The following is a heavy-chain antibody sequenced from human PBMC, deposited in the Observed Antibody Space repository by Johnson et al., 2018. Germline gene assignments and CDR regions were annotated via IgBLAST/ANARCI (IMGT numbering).Heavy chain of an antibody. D-gene: IGHD7-27*01. J-gene: IGHJ3*02. CDR2: IIPVFGAA. V-gene: IGHV1-69*12. CDR1: GGTFSSYA. CDR3: ARLPLPGDKDLASDI. Sequence: QVQLVQSGAEVKTPGSSVKVSCKASGGTFSSYAFSWVRQAPGQGLEWLGGIIPVFGAANYAQKFRGRITITADESTSTAYMELSSLRSEDTAIYFCARLPLPGDKDLASDIWGQGTMVSVSS.